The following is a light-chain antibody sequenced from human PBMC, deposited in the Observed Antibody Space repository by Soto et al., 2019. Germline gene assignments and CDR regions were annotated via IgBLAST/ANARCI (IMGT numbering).Light chain of an antibody. Sequence: EIVMTQSPATLSVSPGERATLSCRASQSVSSSLVWYQQRPGQAPRLLIYGASTRATGIPARFSGSGSGTEFTLTISSLQSEDLAVYYCQQYNNWVSFGGGTKVDIK. CDR2: GAS. CDR1: QSVSSS. V-gene: IGKV3-15*01. J-gene: IGKJ4*01. CDR3: QQYNNWVS.